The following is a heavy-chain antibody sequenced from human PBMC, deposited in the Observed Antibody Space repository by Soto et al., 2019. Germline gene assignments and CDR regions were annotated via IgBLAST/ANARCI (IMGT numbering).Heavy chain of an antibody. CDR3: ASARHLIWFGELRAKNWFDP. CDR2: IYYSGNT. CDR1: GGSISSSTYY. J-gene: IGHJ5*02. D-gene: IGHD3-10*01. Sequence: SETLSLTCTVSGGSISSSTYYWGWIRQPPGKGLEWIGNIYYSGNTYYNPSLKSRVTISVDTSKSQFSLILSSVTAADTAVYYCASARHLIWFGELRAKNWFDPWGQGTPVTVSS. V-gene: IGHV4-39*01.